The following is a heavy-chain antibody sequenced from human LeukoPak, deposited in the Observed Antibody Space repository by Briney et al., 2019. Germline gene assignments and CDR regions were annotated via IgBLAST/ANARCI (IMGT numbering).Heavy chain of an antibody. V-gene: IGHV3-74*01. Sequence: PGGSLRLSCAASGFTFSSYWMHWVRQAPGKGLVGVSRINSDGRSTSYADSVKGRFTISRDNAKNTLYLQMNSLRAEDTAVYYCEAYDFWSGYYQDWGQGTLVTVSS. CDR2: INSDGRST. J-gene: IGHJ4*02. CDR3: EAYDFWSGYYQD. D-gene: IGHD3-3*01. CDR1: GFTFSSYW.